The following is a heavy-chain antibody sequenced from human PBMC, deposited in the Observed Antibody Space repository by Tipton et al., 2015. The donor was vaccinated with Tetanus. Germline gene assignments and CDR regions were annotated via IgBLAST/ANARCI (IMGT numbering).Heavy chain of an antibody. CDR3: ARRCGGDCYSWYFDL. CDR1: GYSFTSYW. D-gene: IGHD2-21*02. Sequence: QSGPEVKKPGESLKISCKGSGYSFTSYWIGWVRQMPGNGLEWMGIIYPGDSDTRYSPSFQGQVTISADKSISTAYLQWSSLKASDTAMYYCARRCGGDCYSWYFDLWGRGTLVTVSS. CDR2: IYPGDSDT. V-gene: IGHV5-51*01. J-gene: IGHJ2*01.